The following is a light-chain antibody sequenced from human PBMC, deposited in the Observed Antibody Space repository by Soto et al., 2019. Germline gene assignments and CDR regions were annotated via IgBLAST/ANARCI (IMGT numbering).Light chain of an antibody. CDR3: AAWDDSLNAVV. CDR2: SNN. V-gene: IGLV1-44*01. Sequence: QSVLTQPPSASGTPGQRVTISCSGSSSNIGMTAVNWYQQLPGTAPQLLMYSNNQRPSGVPDRFSGSKSGTSGSLSISGLQSEDEADYYCAAWDDSLNAVVFGGGTKVTVL. J-gene: IGLJ2*01. CDR1: SSNIGMTA.